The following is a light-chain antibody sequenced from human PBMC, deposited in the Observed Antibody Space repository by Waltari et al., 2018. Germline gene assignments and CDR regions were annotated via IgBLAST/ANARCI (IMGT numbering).Light chain of an antibody. CDR2: DAS. Sequence: EIVLTQSPATLSLSPGERDNLSCRASQSVSSYFAWYQQKPGQAPRLLIYDASNRATVIPARFSGSWSGTDFTLTISSLGPEDFAVYYCQQRSNWPPATFGQGTKVEI. J-gene: IGKJ1*01. V-gene: IGKV3-11*01. CDR3: QQRSNWPPAT. CDR1: QSVSSY.